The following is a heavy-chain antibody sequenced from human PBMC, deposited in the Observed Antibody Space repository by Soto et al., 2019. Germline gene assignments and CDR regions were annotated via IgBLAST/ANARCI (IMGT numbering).Heavy chain of an antibody. Sequence: GGSLRLSCAASGVTFSSHAMSWVRQAPGKGLEWVSTISGSGGSTYYADSVKGRFTISRDNSKNTLYLQMNSLRAEDTAVYYCAEGGHSGYDYYSFPWGQGILVTVSS. D-gene: IGHD5-12*01. J-gene: IGHJ4*02. CDR2: ISGSGGST. V-gene: IGHV3-23*01. CDR3: AEGGHSGYDYYSFP. CDR1: GVTFSSHA.